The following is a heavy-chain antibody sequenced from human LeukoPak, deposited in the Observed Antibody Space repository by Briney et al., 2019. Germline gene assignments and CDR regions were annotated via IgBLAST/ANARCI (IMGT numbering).Heavy chain of an antibody. CDR2: ISGSGGST. Sequence: PGGCVRLSCAASGCTFSCYAVSWVRQAPGKGLEWVSTISGSGGSTYYADSVKGRFTISRDNPKNTLYLQMNSLRAEDTAVYYCAKSGAIGTSVDYYFDYWGQGTLVTVSS. CDR1: GCTFSCYA. J-gene: IGHJ4*02. V-gene: IGHV3-23*01. D-gene: IGHD1-26*01. CDR3: AKSGAIGTSVDYYFDY.